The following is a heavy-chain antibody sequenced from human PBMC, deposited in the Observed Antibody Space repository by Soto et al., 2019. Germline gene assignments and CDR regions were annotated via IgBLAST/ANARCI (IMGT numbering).Heavy chain of an antibody. J-gene: IGHJ3*02. CDR1: GGTFSSYA. D-gene: IGHD3-3*01. V-gene: IGHV1-69*01. CDR2: IIPIFGTA. CDR3: ARDHPPLEYYDFWSGYYARYDAFDI. Sequence: QVQLVQSGAEVKKPGSSVKVSCKASGGTFSSYAISWVRQAPGQGLEWMGGIIPIFGTANYAQKFQGRVTITADESTSTAYMELSSLRSEDTAVYYCARDHPPLEYYDFWSGYYARYDAFDIWGQGTMVTVSS.